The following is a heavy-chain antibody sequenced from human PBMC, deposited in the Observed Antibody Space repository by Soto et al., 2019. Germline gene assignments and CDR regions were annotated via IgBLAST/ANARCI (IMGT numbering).Heavy chain of an antibody. CDR3: ARGAMANFDY. CDR2: FIAMLGTP. D-gene: IGHD5-18*01. V-gene: IGHV1-69*13. CDR1: GGTFGSQG. J-gene: IGHJ4*02. Sequence: ASVKVSCTASGGTFGSQGIAWVRQAPGQGLEWMGGFIAMLGTPTYAKKVQGRATISADESLTSSYLELRSLRSEDTGVYFCARGAMANFDYWGQGTVVTVS.